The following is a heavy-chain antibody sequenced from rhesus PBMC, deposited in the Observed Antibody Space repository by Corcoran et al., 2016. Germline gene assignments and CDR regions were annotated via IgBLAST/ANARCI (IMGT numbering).Heavy chain of an antibody. V-gene: IGHV4S9*01. CDR3: SRGPGAWFFQY. Sequence: VQLQGSGPGLVKPSETLSLACDVSGSSITDNYYWHWIRQPPGKGREWIGNVYGKRPRPDYNPYRKSQGTISKDTSKNQFCLKLNSVTAADTAVYFCSRGPGAWFFQYWGQGVLVTVSS. J-gene: IGHJ4*01. D-gene: IGHD6-31*01. CDR1: GSSITDNYY. CDR2: VYGKRPRP.